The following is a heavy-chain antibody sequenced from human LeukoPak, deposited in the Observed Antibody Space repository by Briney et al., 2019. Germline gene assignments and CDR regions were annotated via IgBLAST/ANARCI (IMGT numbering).Heavy chain of an antibody. J-gene: IGHJ4*02. CDR3: VRGGFRTFDY. CDR2: INNDGIST. V-gene: IGHV3-74*01. CDR1: GFSFSDYW. Sequence: GGSLRLSCAASGFSFSDYWMHWVRQAPGKGLVWVSRINNDGISTVYADSVEGRFTISRDNAKNTLFLQMNSLRAEDTAVYYCVRGGFRTFDYRGQGTLVTVSS. D-gene: IGHD2/OR15-2a*01.